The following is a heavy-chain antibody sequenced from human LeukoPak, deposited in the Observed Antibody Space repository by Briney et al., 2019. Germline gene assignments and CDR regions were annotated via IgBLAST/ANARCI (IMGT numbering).Heavy chain of an antibody. V-gene: IGHV4-61*02. CDR2: IYHSGST. Sequence: SQTLSLICTVSGGSISSGSYYWSWIRQPAGKGLEWIGSIYHSGSTYYNPSLKSRVTISVDTSKNQFSLKLSSVTAADTAVYYRASLLYSSSILVDYWGQGTLVTVSS. CDR3: ASLLYSSSILVDY. J-gene: IGHJ4*02. CDR1: GGSISSGSYY. D-gene: IGHD6-6*01.